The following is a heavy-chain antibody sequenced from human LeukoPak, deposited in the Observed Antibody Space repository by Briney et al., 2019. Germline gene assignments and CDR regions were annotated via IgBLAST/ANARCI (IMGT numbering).Heavy chain of an antibody. CDR2: IWYDGINK. J-gene: IGHJ6*03. V-gene: IGHV3-33*08. Sequence: PGGSLRLSCAASGFTFSSNGMNWVRQAPGKGLEWVAVIWYDGINKYHADSVKGRFTISRDNSKNTLYLQMNSLRAEDTAVYYCARDNHIVVVPAARPNYMDVWGKGTTVTVSS. CDR1: GFTFSSNG. D-gene: IGHD2-2*01. CDR3: ARDNHIVVVPAARPNYMDV.